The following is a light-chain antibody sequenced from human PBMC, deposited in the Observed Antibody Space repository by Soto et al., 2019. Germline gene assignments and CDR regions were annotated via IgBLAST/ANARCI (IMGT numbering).Light chain of an antibody. V-gene: IGKV3-15*01. CDR2: GAS. CDR1: QSVGTN. J-gene: IGKJ1*01. CDR3: QQYNNWPTWT. Sequence: EIVMTQSPATLSVSPGERVTLSCRARQSVGTNLAWSQQKPGQAPRLLIYGASTRATGIPARFSGSGSETESTLTISSLQAEDSAVYFCQQYNNWPTWTFGQGTKVDIK.